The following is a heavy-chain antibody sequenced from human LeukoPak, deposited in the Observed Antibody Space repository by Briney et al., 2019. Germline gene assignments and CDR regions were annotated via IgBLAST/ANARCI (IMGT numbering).Heavy chain of an antibody. Sequence: GASVKVFFKASGYTFTSYAMHWVRQAPGQRLEWMGWINAGNGNTKYSQKFQGRVTITRDTSASTAYMELSSLRSEDTAVYYCARDSGDSSGWYPYDYWGQGTLVTVSS. J-gene: IGHJ4*02. V-gene: IGHV1-3*01. CDR3: ARDSGDSSGWYPYDY. CDR2: INAGNGNT. D-gene: IGHD6-19*01. CDR1: GYTFTSYA.